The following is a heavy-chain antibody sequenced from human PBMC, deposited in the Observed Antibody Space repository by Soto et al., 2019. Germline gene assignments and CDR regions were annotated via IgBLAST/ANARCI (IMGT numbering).Heavy chain of an antibody. CDR3: ATRYYCGGDCYSRGVSRWFDP. J-gene: IGHJ5*02. Sequence: SETLSLTCAVYGGSFSGYYWSWIRQPPGKGLEWIGEINRSGSTNYNPSLKSRLTISVDTSKNQFSLKLSSVTAADTAVYYCATRYYCGGDCYSRGVSRWFDPWGQGTLVTVSS. CDR1: GGSFSGYY. D-gene: IGHD2-21*02. CDR2: INRSGST. V-gene: IGHV4-34*01.